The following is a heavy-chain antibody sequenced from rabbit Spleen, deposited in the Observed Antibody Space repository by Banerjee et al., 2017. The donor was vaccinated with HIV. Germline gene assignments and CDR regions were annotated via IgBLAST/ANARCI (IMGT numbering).Heavy chain of an antibody. Sequence: QEQLVESGGGLVKPEGSLKLSCTASGFSFSNKAVMCWVRQAPGKGLEWIACINAVTGKAVYASWAKGRFTFSKTSSTSVTLQMTSVAAADTATYFYARDLEGVIGWNFGFWGPGTLVTVS. V-gene: IGHV1S45*01. J-gene: IGHJ6*01. CDR2: INAVTGKA. CDR3: ARDLEGVIGWNFGF. D-gene: IGHD1-1*01. CDR1: GFSFSNKAV.